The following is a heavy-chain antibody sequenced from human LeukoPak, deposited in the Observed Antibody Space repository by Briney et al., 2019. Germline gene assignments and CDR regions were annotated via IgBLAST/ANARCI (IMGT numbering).Heavy chain of an antibody. V-gene: IGHV3-33*01. CDR3: ARDDGYDSSGSTY. CDR2: IWYDGSKK. Sequence: GGSLRLSCAASGFTFSSYGMHWVRQAPGKGLEWVAVIWYDGSKKYYADSVKGRFTISRDNSKNTLDLQMNSLRAEDTAVYYCARDDGYDSSGSTYWGQGTLVTVSS. CDR1: GFTFSSYG. J-gene: IGHJ4*02. D-gene: IGHD3-22*01.